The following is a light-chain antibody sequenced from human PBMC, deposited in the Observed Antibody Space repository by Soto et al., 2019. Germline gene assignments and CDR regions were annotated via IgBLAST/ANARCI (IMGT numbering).Light chain of an antibody. CDR3: SSYTSSSTLV. CDR2: DVT. Sequence: QAVVTQPASVSGSPGQSITISCTGTSSDVGGYHYVSWYQQHPGKAPKVMIYDVTDRPSGVSNRFSGSKSGDTASLTISGLQAEDEAYYYCSSYTSSSTLVFGGGTKLTVL. J-gene: IGLJ2*01. V-gene: IGLV2-14*01. CDR1: SSDVGGYHY.